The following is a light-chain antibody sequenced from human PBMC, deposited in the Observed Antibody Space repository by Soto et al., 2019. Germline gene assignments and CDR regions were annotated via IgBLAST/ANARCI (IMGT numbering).Light chain of an antibody. CDR3: QGWDSFAYV. V-gene: IGLV3-1*01. CDR1: KLGKQH. J-gene: IGLJ1*01. Sequence: ELTQPPSVSVSPGQTATITRSGDKLGKQHICWYQQRPGQSPVMVIYQDYQRPPGIPERFSGARSGNTATLTIRGAQAMDEGDYYCQGWDSFAYVFGSGTKVTVL. CDR2: QDY.